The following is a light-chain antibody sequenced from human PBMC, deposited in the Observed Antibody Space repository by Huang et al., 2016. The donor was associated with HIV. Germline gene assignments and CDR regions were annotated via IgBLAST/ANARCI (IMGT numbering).Light chain of an antibody. J-gene: IGKJ5*01. CDR1: QTIKNNY. V-gene: IGKV3-20*01. Sequence: EIVLTQSPDTLSWSPGERATVSCRVSQTIKNNYLAWYQQKPGQGPRLLIYGASSRATDIPDRFSGSGSGTDFTLAINRLEPEDFAVYYCQQYDSSQGISFGQGTRLEMK. CDR2: GAS. CDR3: QQYDSSQGIS.